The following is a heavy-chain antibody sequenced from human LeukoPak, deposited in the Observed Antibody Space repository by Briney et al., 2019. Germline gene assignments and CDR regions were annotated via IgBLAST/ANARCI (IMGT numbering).Heavy chain of an antibody. V-gene: IGHV3-23*01. CDR3: AKVYGTSWNGPEDY. J-gene: IGHJ4*02. CDR1: GFTFSIYA. D-gene: IGHD3-10*01. Sequence: PGGSLRLSCAASGFTFSIYAMTWVRQAPGKGLEWVSSISGSGGTTYYADSVKGRFTISRDNSRNTLYLQMSSLGAEDMAVDYCAKVYGTSWNGPEDYWGQGTLVTVSS. CDR2: ISGSGGTT.